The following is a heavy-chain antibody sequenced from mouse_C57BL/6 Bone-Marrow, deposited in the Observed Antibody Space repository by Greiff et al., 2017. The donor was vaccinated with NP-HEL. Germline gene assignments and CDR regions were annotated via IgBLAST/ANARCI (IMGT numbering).Heavy chain of an antibody. CDR1: GFTFSSYA. V-gene: IGHV5-9-1*02. D-gene: IGHD2-3*01. J-gene: IGHJ3*01. CDR3: TRGDGQGCAY. CDR2: ISSGGDYI. Sequence: EVKLVESGEGLVKPGGSLKLSCAASGFTFSSYAMSWVRQTPEKRLEWVAYISSGGDYIYYADTVKGRFTISRDNARNTLYLQMSSLKSEDTAMYYCTRGDGQGCAYWGQGTLVTVSA.